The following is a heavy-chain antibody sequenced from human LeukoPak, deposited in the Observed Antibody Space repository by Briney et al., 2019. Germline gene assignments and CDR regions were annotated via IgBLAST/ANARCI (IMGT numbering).Heavy chain of an antibody. V-gene: IGHV3-21*06. CDR2: IDSSGGYM. CDR3: LRGDRRDY. J-gene: IGHJ4*02. CDR1: GFTFNTYS. Sequence: GGSLRPSCEASGFTFNTYSMNWARQAPGKGLEWVSSIDSSGGYMFYADSVKGRFIISRDNAKDSLYLQMNSLRVEDTAVYYCLRGDRRDYWGQGTLVTVSS.